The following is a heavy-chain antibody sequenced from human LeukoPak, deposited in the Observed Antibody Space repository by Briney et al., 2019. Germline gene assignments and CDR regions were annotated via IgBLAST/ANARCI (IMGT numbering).Heavy chain of an antibody. D-gene: IGHD6-19*01. V-gene: IGHV1-18*01. CDR3: ARDTSSSGWAFDY. CDR1: GYTFTTYG. CDR2: ISAYNGNT. Sequence: GASVKVSCKASGYTFTTYGISWVRQAPGQGLEWMGWISAYNGNTNYAQKFQGRVTITADESTSTAYMELSSLRSEDTAVYYCARDTSSSGWAFDYWGQGTLVTVSS. J-gene: IGHJ4*02.